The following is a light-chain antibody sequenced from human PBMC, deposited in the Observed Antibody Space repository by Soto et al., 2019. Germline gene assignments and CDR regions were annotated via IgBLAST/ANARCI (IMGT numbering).Light chain of an antibody. V-gene: IGKV1-5*03. J-gene: IGKJ1*01. CDR2: KTS. Sequence: DIQLTQSPSTLSASVGDRVTITCRASQSISSWLAWYQQKPGKAPKFLIYKTSNLESGVPSRFSGSGSGTEFTLTISSLQPDDFATYYCQYYNNYCWTFGQG. CDR1: QSISSW. CDR3: QYYNNYCWT.